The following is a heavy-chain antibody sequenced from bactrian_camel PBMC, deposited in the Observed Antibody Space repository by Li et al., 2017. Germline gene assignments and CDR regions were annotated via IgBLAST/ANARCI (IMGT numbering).Heavy chain of an antibody. V-gene: IGHV3S42*01. CDR2: INSSGRNT. D-gene: IGHD3*01. J-gene: IGHJ6*01. CDR1: GFTFTRYA. CDR3: AAGQGVGWRLDVTRVGAEADFDY. Sequence: VQLVESGGGLVQPGGSLRLSCATSGFTFTRYAMTWVRQAPGKGLEWVPDINSSGRNTNYADSVKGRFTISVDNAKLTLYLQMNSLKPEDTATYYCAAGQGVGWRLDVTRVGAEADFDYWGHGTQVTVS.